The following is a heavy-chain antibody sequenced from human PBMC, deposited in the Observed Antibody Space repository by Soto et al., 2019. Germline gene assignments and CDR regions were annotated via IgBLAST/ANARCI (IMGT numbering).Heavy chain of an antibody. J-gene: IGHJ4*02. D-gene: IGHD3-9*01. Sequence: QITLKESGPTLVKPTQTLTLTCTFSGFSLSTSGVGVGWIRQPPGKALEWLALIYWNDDKRYSPSLKSRLTNPKDPPKKPVVLKMTHMDPVDTATYYCAHSGGPDWVLRASEFDYWGQGTLVTVSS. CDR2: IYWNDDK. CDR3: AHSGGPDWVLRASEFDY. CDR1: GFSLSTSGVG. V-gene: IGHV2-5*01.